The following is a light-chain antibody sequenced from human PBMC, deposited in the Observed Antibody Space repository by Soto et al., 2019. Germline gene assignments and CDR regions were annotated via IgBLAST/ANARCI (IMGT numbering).Light chain of an antibody. Sequence: QSSVTRPPSASGTPGQRVTISCSGSSSNIGSNYVYWYQQLPGTAPKLLIYRNNQRPSGVPDRFSGSKSGTSASLAISGLRSEDEADYYCAAWDDSLSGSYVFGTGTKVTVL. J-gene: IGLJ1*01. CDR1: SSNIGSNY. CDR2: RNN. CDR3: AAWDDSLSGSYV. V-gene: IGLV1-47*01.